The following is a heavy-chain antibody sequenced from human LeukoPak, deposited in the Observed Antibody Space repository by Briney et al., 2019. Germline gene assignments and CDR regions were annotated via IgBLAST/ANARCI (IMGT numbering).Heavy chain of an antibody. CDR3: ARDLSRYSSSWYGAPDSRYTYYFDY. V-gene: IGHV1-18*01. D-gene: IGHD6-13*01. Sequence: ASVKVSCKASGYSFTSYGITWVRQAPGQGLEWMGWSSTYNGHTDYAQKFQDRVTMTTDTSTSTAYMELRSLRSDDTAVYYCARDLSRYSSSWYGAPDSRYTYYFDYWGQGTLVTVSS. CDR2: SSTYNGHT. CDR1: GYSFTSYG. J-gene: IGHJ4*02.